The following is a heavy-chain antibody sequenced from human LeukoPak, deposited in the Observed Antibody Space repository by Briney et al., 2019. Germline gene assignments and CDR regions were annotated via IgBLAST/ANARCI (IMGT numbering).Heavy chain of an antibody. V-gene: IGHV3-21*01. Sequence: GSLLLSCAASGFTFSSYTMYWVRPAPGKGLEWVSSISSNSSYMYYADSMKGRFTISRDNAKNSLSLQMNNLRAEDTAVYYCARGIAVAVSDYWGQGTLVTVSS. CDR2: ISSNSSYM. J-gene: IGHJ4*02. D-gene: IGHD6-19*01. CDR3: ARGIAVAVSDY. CDR1: GFTFSSYT.